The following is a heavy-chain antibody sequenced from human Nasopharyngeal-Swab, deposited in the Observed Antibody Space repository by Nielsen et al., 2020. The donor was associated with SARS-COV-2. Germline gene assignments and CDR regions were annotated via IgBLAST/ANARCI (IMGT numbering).Heavy chain of an antibody. CDR1: GGSFSAYH. D-gene: IGHD2-21*01. CDR3: ARGPDQFHSFDY. V-gene: IGHV4-34*01. J-gene: IGHJ4*02. Sequence: SETLSLTCAVYGGSFSAYHWSWIRLPPGKGLEWIGEINHRGGTAYKSSLKSRVTMSVDTSKNQFSLELRSVTAADTAVYFCARGPDQFHSFDYWDQGTLVTVSS. CDR2: INHRGGT.